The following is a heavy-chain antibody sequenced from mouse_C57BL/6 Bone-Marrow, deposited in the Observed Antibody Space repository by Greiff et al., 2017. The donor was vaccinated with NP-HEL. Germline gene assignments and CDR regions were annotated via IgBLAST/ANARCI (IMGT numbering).Heavy chain of an antibody. CDR1: GFSLSTFGMG. Sequence: VKLMESGPGILQPSQTLSLTCSFSGFSLSTFGMGVGWIRQPSGKGLEWLAHIWWDDDKYYNPALKSRLTISKDTSKNQVFLKIANVYTAYTATYYCARIPIYYDYDGYYAMDYWGQGTSVTVSS. J-gene: IGHJ4*01. CDR2: IWWDDDK. CDR3: ARIPIYYDYDGYYAMDY. D-gene: IGHD2-4*01. V-gene: IGHV8-8*01.